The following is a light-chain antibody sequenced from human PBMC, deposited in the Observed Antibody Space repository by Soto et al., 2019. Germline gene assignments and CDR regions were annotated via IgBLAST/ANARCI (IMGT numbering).Light chain of an antibody. CDR2: LNSDGSY. Sequence: QSVLTQSPSASASLGASVKLTCTLSSGHSSYAIAWHQQQPEKGPRYLMKLNSDGSYSKGDGITDRFSGSSSGAERYLTISSLQSEDEADYYCQTWGTGTWVFGGGTKLTVL. V-gene: IGLV4-69*01. J-gene: IGLJ3*02. CDR3: QTWGTGTWV. CDR1: SGHSSYA.